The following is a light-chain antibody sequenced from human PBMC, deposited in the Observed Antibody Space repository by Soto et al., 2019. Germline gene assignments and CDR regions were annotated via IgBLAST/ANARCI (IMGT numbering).Light chain of an antibody. CDR3: STYANVNARACV. CDR2: EVT. J-gene: IGLJ1*01. Sequence: QSVLTQPASVSGSPGQSITISCTGTSGDIGRYNRVSWYQQHPGKAPKIIIYEVTDRPSGVSNRFSGSKSGNTAYLTISGRQAEDEAEYYCSTYANVNARACVFGTGTKLT. V-gene: IGLV2-14*01. CDR1: SGDIGRYNR.